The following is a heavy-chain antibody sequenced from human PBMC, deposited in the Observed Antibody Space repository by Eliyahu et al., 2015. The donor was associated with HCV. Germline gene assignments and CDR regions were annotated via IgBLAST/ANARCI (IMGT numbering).Heavy chain of an antibody. J-gene: IGHJ3*02. CDR2: INPSGGST. V-gene: IGHV1-46*03. CDR3: ARLIGQWLAHYDAFDI. D-gene: IGHD6-19*01. Sequence: QVQLVQSGAEVKKPGASVKVSCKASGYTFTSSXXPGVQQAPGQGLEWMGIINPSGGSTSYAQKFQGRVTMTRDTSTSTVYMELSSLRSADTAVYYCARLIGQWLAHYDAFDIWGQGTMVTVSS. CDR1: GYTFTSSX.